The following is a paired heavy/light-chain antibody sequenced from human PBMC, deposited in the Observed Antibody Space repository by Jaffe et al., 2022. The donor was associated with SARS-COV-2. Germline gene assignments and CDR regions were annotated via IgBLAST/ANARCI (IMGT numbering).Heavy chain of an antibody. CDR2: IGGSGGKI. D-gene: IGHD3-22*01. CDR1: GFTFSTYD. Sequence: EVQLLESGGGLVQPGGSLRLSCVASGFTFSTYDMSWVRQAPGRGLEWVSVIGGSGGKIYYADSVKGRFTISRDNSQSTLYLQMNSLRAEDTAVYHCAKKYRSGLGGDNWFDPWGQGTLVTVSS. CDR3: AKKYRSGLGGDNWFDP. V-gene: IGHV3-23*01. J-gene: IGHJ5*02.
Light chain of an antibody. J-gene: IGKJ3*01. V-gene: IGKV3-15*01. CDR1: QSVRSY. Sequence: EIVMTQSPATLSVSPGERATLSCRASQSVRSYLAWYQQEPGQAPRLLIYAASTRATGIPDRFSGSGSGTEFTLTISSLQSEDFAVYYCQQYDSWPLTFGPGTKVDIK. CDR2: AAS. CDR3: QQYDSWPLT.